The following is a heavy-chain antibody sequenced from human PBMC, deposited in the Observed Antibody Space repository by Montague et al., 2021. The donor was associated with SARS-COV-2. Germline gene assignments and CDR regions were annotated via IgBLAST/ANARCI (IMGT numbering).Heavy chain of an antibody. J-gene: IGHJ5*02. D-gene: IGHD5-12*01. CDR1: GGSISSGSYY. CDR3: ARAHSGTWDGLDI. V-gene: IGHV4-61*02. CDR2: IYISGAT. Sequence: TLSLTCTVSGGSISSGSYYWSWIRQPAGKGLEWIGRIYISGATDPSLSLKSRVTISVDTSKNQFSLNLTSVTAADTAVYYCARAHSGTWDGLDIWGQGSLVTVSS.